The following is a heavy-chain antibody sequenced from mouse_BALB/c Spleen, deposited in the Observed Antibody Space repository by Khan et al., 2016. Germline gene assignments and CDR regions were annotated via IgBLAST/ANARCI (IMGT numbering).Heavy chain of an antibody. CDR2: INTNTGET. Sequence: QIQLVQSGPELKKPGETVKISCKASGYTFTNYGMNWVKQGPGKGLKWIGWINTNTGETKYAEQFKGRFALPLENSASTAYLQINNLKHEDTATYCCAYRNSFADWGQGTPLTVSS. CDR1: GYTFTNYG. D-gene: IGHD2-14*01. CDR3: AYRNSFAD. J-gene: IGHJ2*01. V-gene: IGHV9-3*02.